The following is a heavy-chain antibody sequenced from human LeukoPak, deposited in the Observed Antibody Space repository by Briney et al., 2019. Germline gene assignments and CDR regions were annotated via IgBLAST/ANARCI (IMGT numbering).Heavy chain of an antibody. CDR2: INWNGGST. Sequence: PGGSLRLSCAASGFTFDDYGMSWVRQAPGKGLEWVSGINWNGGSTGYADSVKGRFTISRDNAKNSLYLQMNSLRAEDTALYHCARVRGYYGSGSYGMDVWGKGTTVTISS. CDR3: ARVRGYYGSGSYGMDV. J-gene: IGHJ6*03. D-gene: IGHD3-10*01. V-gene: IGHV3-20*01. CDR1: GFTFDDYG.